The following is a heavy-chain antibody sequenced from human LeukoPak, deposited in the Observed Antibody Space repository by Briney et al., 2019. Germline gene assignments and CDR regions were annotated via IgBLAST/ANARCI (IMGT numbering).Heavy chain of an antibody. J-gene: IGHJ5*02. CDR2: INSDGSST. CDR1: GFTFTNYW. CDR3: ANAFYCSSTSCYRWFDP. D-gene: IGHD2-2*01. Sequence: GGSLRLSCAASGFTFTNYWMHWVRQAPGKGLVWVSRINSDGSSTSYADSVKGRFTISRDNAKNTLYLQMNSLRAEDTAVYYCANAFYCSSTSCYRWFDPWGQGTLVTVSS. V-gene: IGHV3-74*01.